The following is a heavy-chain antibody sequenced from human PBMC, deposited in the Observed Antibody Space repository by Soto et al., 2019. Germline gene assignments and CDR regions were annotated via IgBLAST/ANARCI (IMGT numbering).Heavy chain of an antibody. CDR3: ARGQVVAAQH. CDR2: IYHSGST. V-gene: IGHV4-30-2*01. J-gene: IGHJ4*02. Sequence: QLQLQESGSGQVKRSQTLCLTCAVSGGSISSAGYSWSWIRQPPGKGLEWIGYIYHSGSTYYNPSLKSRVTISVDRSKNQFSLKLSSVTAADTAVYYCARGQVVAAQHWGQGTLVTVSS. CDR1: GGSISSAGYS. D-gene: IGHD2-15*01.